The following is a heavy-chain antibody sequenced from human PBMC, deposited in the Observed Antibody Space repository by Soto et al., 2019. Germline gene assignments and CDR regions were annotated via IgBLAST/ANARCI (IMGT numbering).Heavy chain of an antibody. CDR1: GFTFDDYA. Sequence: GGSLRLSCAASGFTFDDYAMHWVRQAPGKGLEWVSGISWNSGSIGYADSVKGRFTISRDNAKNSLYLQMNSLRAEDTALYYCAKDTLEEYSSSESYFDYWGQGTLVTVSS. CDR3: AKDTLEEYSSSESYFDY. V-gene: IGHV3-9*01. CDR2: ISWNSGSI. D-gene: IGHD6-6*01. J-gene: IGHJ4*02.